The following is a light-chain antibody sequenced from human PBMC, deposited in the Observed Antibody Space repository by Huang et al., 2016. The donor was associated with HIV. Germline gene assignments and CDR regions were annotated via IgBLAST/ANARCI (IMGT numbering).Light chain of an antibody. CDR3: QQSYSTPPYT. CDR1: QNISSY. Sequence: DIQMTQSPSSLSASVGDRVTITCRASQNISSYLNCYQQKPGKAPNLLIYAASSLQSEVPSRFSGSGSGTDVTLTISNLQPEDFATYYYQQSYSTPPYTFGQGTKLEIK. V-gene: IGKV1-39*01. CDR2: AAS. J-gene: IGKJ2*01.